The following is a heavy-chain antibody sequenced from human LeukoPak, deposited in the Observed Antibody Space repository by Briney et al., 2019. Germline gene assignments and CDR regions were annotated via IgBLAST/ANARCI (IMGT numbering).Heavy chain of an antibody. D-gene: IGHD5-24*01. CDR3: ARRAYNYVSFDY. V-gene: IGHV4-61*01. CDR2: IYHRGST. J-gene: IGHJ4*02. Sequence: SETLSLTCTVSGGSISSGSYYWSWIRQPPRKGLEWIGYIYHRGSTNYNPSLKSRVTISVDTSRNQFSLKLSSLTAADTAVYYCARRAYNYVSFDYWGQGTLVTVSS. CDR1: GGSISSGSYY.